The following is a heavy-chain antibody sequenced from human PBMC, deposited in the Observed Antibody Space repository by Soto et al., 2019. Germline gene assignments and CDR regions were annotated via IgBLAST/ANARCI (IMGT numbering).Heavy chain of an antibody. D-gene: IGHD7-27*01. Sequence: QITLKESGPTLVKPTQTLTLTCTFSGFSLSTSGVGVGWIRQPPGKALEWLALIYWDDDKRYSPSLKSRLTVTKDTSKNQVVLTMSNIDPVDTATYYRAHSRETGDPYYYYGMDVWGQGTTVTVSS. J-gene: IGHJ6*02. CDR3: AHSRETGDPYYYYGMDV. V-gene: IGHV2-5*02. CDR2: IYWDDDK. CDR1: GFSLSTSGVG.